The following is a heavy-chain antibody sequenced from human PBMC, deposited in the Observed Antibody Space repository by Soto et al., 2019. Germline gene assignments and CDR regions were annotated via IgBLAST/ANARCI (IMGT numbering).Heavy chain of an antibody. CDR2: IYYSGST. J-gene: IGHJ5*02. Sequence: QVQLQESGPGLVKPSQTLSLTCTVSGGSISSGGYYWSWIRQHPRKGLEWIGYIYYSGSTYYNPSLKSRVTISVDTSKNQFSRKLSSVTAADTAVYYCAGAARRYNWFDPWGQGTLVTVSS. V-gene: IGHV4-31*03. CDR3: AGAARRYNWFDP. CDR1: GGSISSGGYY. D-gene: IGHD2-15*01.